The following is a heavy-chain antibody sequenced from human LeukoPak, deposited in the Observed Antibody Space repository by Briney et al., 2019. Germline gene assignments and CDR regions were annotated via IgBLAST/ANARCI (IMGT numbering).Heavy chain of an antibody. D-gene: IGHD2-2*01. V-gene: IGHV3-7*03. CDR2: IKPDGSEE. CDR3: AISFVVVPTTPPRWFDY. CDR1: GFTFSIYW. J-gene: IGHJ4*02. Sequence: PGGSLRLSCAASGFTFSIYWMSWVRQAPGKGLEWVANIKPDGSEEYYVDSEKGRFTISRDNSKNTLFLQMNSLRAEDAAIYYCAISFVVVPTTPPRWFDYWGQGTLVTVSS.